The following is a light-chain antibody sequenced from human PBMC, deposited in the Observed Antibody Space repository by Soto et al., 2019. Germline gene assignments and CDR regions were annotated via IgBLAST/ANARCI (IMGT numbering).Light chain of an antibody. CDR3: QVWDSSSDQMI. Sequence: SYELTQPPSVSVAPGKTARLTCGGNNIGSESVHWYQQKPGQAPVLVIYYDTDRPSGIPERFSGSNSGNTATLSISRVEAGDEADCYCQVWDSSSDQMIFGGGTKLTVL. V-gene: IGLV3-21*04. CDR1: NIGSES. CDR2: YDT. J-gene: IGLJ2*01.